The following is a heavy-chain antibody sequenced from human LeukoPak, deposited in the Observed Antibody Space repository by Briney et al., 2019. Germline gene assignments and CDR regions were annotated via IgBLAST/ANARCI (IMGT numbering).Heavy chain of an antibody. J-gene: IGHJ3*02. D-gene: IGHD3-10*01. Sequence: ASVKVSCKASGYTFTGYYMHWVRQAPGQGLEWMGWINPNSGGTNYAQKFQGRVTMTRDTSISTAYMELSRLRSDDTAAYYCARFSLYYYGSGSSRHAFDIWGQGTMVTVSS. V-gene: IGHV1-2*02. CDR1: GYTFTGYY. CDR3: ARFSLYYYGSGSSRHAFDI. CDR2: INPNSGGT.